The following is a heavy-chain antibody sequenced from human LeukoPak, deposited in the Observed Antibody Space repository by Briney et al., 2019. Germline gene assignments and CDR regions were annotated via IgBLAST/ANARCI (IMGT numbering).Heavy chain of an antibody. CDR2: FAYIGTT. Sequence: PSEPLSLTCKVSDGSISSHYWSWIRHPPGKGLEWIGHFAYIGTTSYNASLDCRVTISVDTSKNQFSLKLTSVTAADTAVYYCARPHSSGWYGVYEIWGQGTMVTVSS. V-gene: IGHV4-59*08. J-gene: IGHJ3*02. CDR1: DGSISSHY. CDR3: ARPHSSGWYGVYEI. D-gene: IGHD6-19*01.